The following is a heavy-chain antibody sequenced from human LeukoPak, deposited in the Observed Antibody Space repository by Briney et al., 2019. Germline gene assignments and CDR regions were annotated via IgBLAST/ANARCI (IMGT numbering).Heavy chain of an antibody. Sequence: PGGSLRLSCAVSGFTFSAFSMNWVRQAPGKGLEWLSSISSSSRYINYADSVKGRLTISRDNAKNSVFLQMNSLRAEDTAVYYCARVVGYDLNPDYWGQGTLVTVSS. J-gene: IGHJ4*02. V-gene: IGHV3-21*04. D-gene: IGHD5-12*01. CDR1: GFTFSAFS. CDR3: ARVVGYDLNPDY. CDR2: ISSSSRYI.